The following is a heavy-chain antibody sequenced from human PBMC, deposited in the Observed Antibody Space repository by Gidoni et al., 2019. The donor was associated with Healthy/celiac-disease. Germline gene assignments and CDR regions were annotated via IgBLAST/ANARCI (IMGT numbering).Heavy chain of an antibody. J-gene: IGHJ4*02. Sequence: QVQLVESGGTVVQPGRSLRLSCAATGFTFSSYGMHWVRQAPGKGLEWVAVISYDGSNKYYADSVKGRFTISRDNSKNTLYLQMNSLRANDTAVYYCAKGVGGGYSHLSLGYWGQGTLVTVSS. CDR1: GFTFSSYG. CDR3: AKGVGGGYSHLSLGY. D-gene: IGHD1-26*01. V-gene: IGHV3-30*18. CDR2: ISYDGSNK.